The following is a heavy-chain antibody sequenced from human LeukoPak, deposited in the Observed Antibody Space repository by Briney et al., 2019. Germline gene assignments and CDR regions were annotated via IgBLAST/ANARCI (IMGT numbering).Heavy chain of an antibody. CDR3: TSHATTVGY. D-gene: IGHD4-23*01. J-gene: IGHJ4*02. V-gene: IGHV3-73*01. Sequence: GGFLRLSCAASGFTFSGSAMHWVRQASGKGLEWVGRIRSKANSYATAYAASVKGRFTISRDDSKNTAYLQMNSLKTEDTAVYYCTSHATTVGYWGQGTLVTVSS. CDR2: IRSKANSYAT. CDR1: GFTFSGSA.